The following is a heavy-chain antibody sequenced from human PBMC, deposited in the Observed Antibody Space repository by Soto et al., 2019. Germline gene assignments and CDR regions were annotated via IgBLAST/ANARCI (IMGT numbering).Heavy chain of an antibody. CDR1: GGSFSGYY. CDR3: ARGASGYYDSSGYYSPYYFDY. J-gene: IGHJ4*02. V-gene: IGHV4-34*01. D-gene: IGHD3-22*01. Sequence: QVQLQQWGAGLLKPSETLSLTCAVYGGSFSGYYWSWIRQPPGKGLEWIGEINHSGSTNNNPSLKSRVTISGEAAKNNFSLKLSSVTAADTAVYYCARGASGYYDSSGYYSPYYFDYGGQATLVTVSS. CDR2: INHSGST.